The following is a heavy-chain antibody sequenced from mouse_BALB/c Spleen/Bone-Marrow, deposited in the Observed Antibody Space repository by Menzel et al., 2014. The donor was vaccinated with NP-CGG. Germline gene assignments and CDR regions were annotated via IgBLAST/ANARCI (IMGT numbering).Heavy chain of an antibody. CDR1: GFSLTSYG. CDR2: IWAGGST. V-gene: IGHV2-9*02. J-gene: IGHJ3*01. D-gene: IGHD6-1*01. Sequence: VKLQESGPGLVAPSQSLSITCTVSGFSLTSYGVHWVRQPPGKGLEWLGVIWAGGSTNYNSALMSRLGISKDNSKSQVFLKMNSPQTDDTAMYYCASSSFAYWGQGTLVTVSA. CDR3: ASSSFAY.